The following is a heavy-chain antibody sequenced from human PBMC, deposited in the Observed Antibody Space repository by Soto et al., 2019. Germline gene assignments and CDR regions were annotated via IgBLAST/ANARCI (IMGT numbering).Heavy chain of an antibody. V-gene: IGHV4-4*02. CDR1: GGSFTSNNG. D-gene: IGHD1-7*01. CDR3: ASRDPGTSVDY. J-gene: IGHJ4*02. CDR2: IYRTGST. Sequence: SEILSLTCAVSGGSFTSNNGWTLFRQPPGQGLEWIGEIYRTGSTNYNPSLKSRVTISLDKSENQFSLKVTSLTAADTAVYYCASRDPGTSVDYWGQGTLVTVSS.